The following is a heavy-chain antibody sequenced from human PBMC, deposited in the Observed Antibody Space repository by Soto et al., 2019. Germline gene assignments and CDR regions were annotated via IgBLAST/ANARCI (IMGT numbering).Heavy chain of an antibody. CDR1: GFTFTNYA. J-gene: IGHJ6*02. CDR2: ISDNERHI. Sequence: QVLLVESGGGVVQPGRSLRLSCTASGFTFTNYAMHWVRQAPGKGLEWVAVISDNERHIYYADSVKGRFTISRDNSRNTAYLQMSGLRGEDTAVYYCARERQSYDGQAFYGIDVWGQGATVTVSS. CDR3: ARERQSYDGQAFYGIDV. D-gene: IGHD5-12*01. V-gene: IGHV3-30*04.